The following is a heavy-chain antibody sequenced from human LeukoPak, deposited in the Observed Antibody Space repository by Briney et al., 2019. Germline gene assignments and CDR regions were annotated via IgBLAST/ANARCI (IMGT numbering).Heavy chain of an antibody. CDR1: GFTFSSYA. CDR3: AREHRRTGKNFDY. Sequence: GGSLRLSCAASGFTFSSYAMNWVRQAPGKGLVWVSRINSDGSSTSYADSVKGRFTISRDNAKNSLYLQVNSLRAEDTALFYCAREHRRTGKNFDYWGQGTLVTVSS. V-gene: IGHV3-74*01. CDR2: INSDGSST. D-gene: IGHD4-17*01. J-gene: IGHJ4*02.